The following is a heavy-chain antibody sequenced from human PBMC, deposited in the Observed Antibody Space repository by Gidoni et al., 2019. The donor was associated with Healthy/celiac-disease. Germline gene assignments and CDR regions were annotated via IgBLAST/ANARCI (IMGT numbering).Heavy chain of an antibody. J-gene: IGHJ1*01. CDR2: ISSSSSYI. D-gene: IGHD2-15*01. CDR1: GFTFSSYS. Sequence: EVQLVASGGGLVKPGGSLRLSCAASGFTFSSYSLNGVRQAPGKGLDWVSSISSSSSYIYYADSVKGRFTISRDNAKNSLYLQMNSLRAEDTAVYYCARDFCSGGSCYDDAEYFQHWGQGTLVTVSS. V-gene: IGHV3-21*01. CDR3: ARDFCSGGSCYDDAEYFQH.